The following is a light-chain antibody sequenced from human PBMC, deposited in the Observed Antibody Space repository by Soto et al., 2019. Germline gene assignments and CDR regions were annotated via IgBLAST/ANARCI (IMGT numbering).Light chain of an antibody. V-gene: IGKV1-9*01. CDR1: QGISNF. CDR2: AAS. CDR3: QQLNSYLFT. J-gene: IGKJ3*01. Sequence: DIQLTQSPSFLYASVGDRVTITCRARQGISNFLAWYQQKPGKAPKLLIYAASTLQSGVPSRFSGSGSGTEFTLTISSLQSEEFATYYCQQLNSYLFTFGPGTKVDIK.